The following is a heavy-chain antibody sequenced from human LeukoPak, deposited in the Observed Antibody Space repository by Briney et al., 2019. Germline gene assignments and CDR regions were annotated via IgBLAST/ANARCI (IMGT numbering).Heavy chain of an antibody. CDR2: ISDDGRNK. V-gene: IGHV3-30*18. Sequence: GGSLRLSCAASGFSFISYGMHWVRQAPGKGLEWVGVISDDGRNKKYADSVKGRFAISRDNSKDTLYLQMNSLRDEDTAVYYCAKRPSDYGDYVTYFDYWGQGTLVTVSS. D-gene: IGHD4-17*01. CDR1: GFSFISYG. J-gene: IGHJ4*02. CDR3: AKRPSDYGDYVTYFDY.